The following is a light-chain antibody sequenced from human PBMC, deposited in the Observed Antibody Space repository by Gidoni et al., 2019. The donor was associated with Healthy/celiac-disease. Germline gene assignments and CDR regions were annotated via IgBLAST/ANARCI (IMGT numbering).Light chain of an antibody. CDR3: QAWDSSTHVV. CDR2: QDS. Sequence: SYELTQPPSVSVSPGQTASITCSGDKLGDKYACWYQQKSGQPPVLVIYQDSKRPSGIPERFSGSNSGNTATLTISGTQAMDEADYYCQAWDSSTHVVFGGGTKLTVL. CDR1: KLGDKY. V-gene: IGLV3-1*01. J-gene: IGLJ2*01.